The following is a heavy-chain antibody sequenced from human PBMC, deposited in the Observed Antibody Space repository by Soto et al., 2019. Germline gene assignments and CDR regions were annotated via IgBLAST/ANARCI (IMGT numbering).Heavy chain of an antibody. V-gene: IGHV3-11*01. CDR3: AGTEMATEKEFDY. J-gene: IGHJ4*02. CDR1: GFTFSDYY. CDR2: ISSSGSTI. Sequence: PGGSLRLSCAASGFTFSDYYMSWIRQAPGKGLEWVSYISSSGSTIYYADSVKGRFTISRDNAKNSLYLQMNSLRAEDTAVYYCAGTEMATEKEFDYWGQGTLVTVSS. D-gene: IGHD5-12*01.